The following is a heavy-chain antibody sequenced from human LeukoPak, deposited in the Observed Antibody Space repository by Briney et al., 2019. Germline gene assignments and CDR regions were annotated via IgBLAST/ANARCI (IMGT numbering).Heavy chain of an antibody. D-gene: IGHD5-18*01. CDR1: GASLSGYY. CDR3: ARTTEGGYTYGYFYYYYMDV. Sequence: SETLSLTCAVYGASLSGYYWTWIRQPPGKGLEWIGEITHIGSTNYNPSLKSRVTISVDTSKNQFSLKLSSVTAADTAVYYCARTTEGGYTYGYFYYYYMDVWGKGTTVTISS. CDR2: ITHIGST. V-gene: IGHV4-34*01. J-gene: IGHJ6*03.